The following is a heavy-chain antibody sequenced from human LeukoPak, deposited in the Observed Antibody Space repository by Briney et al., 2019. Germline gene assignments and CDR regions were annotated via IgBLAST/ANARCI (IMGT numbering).Heavy chain of an antibody. D-gene: IGHD3-22*01. CDR2: IYYSGST. CDR3: ASHYYDSSGYYPFDY. Sequence: PSETLSLTCTVSGGSISSSSYYWGWIRQPPGKGLEWIGYIYYSGSTYYNPSLKSRVTISVDTSKNQFSLKLSSVTAADTAVYYCASHYYDSSGYYPFDYWGQGTLVTVSS. J-gene: IGHJ4*02. CDR1: GGSISSSSYY. V-gene: IGHV4-30-4*08.